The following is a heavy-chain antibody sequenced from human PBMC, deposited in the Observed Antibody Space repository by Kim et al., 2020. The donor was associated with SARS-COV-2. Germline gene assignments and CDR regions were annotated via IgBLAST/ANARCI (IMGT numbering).Heavy chain of an antibody. CDR3: AKGFANYYYYGMDV. J-gene: IGHJ6*02. CDR2: ISWNSGSI. Sequence: GGSLRLSCAASGFTFDDYAMHWVRQAPGKGLEWVSGISWNSGSIGYADSVKGRFTISRDNAKNSLYLQMNSLRAEDTALYYCAKGFANYYYYGMDVWGQGTTVTVSS. CDR1: GFTFDDYA. D-gene: IGHD3-10*01. V-gene: IGHV3-9*01.